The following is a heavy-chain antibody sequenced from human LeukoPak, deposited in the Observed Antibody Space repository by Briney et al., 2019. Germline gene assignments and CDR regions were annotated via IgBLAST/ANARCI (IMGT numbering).Heavy chain of an antibody. Sequence: SVKVSCKASGYTFSSYAISWVRQAPGQGLEWMGGIIPIFGTANYAQKFQGRVTITADESTSTAYMELSSLRSEDRAVYYCARRGYDYVWGSYRAPDYWGQGTLVTVSS. CDR1: GYTFSSYA. J-gene: IGHJ4*02. D-gene: IGHD3-16*02. V-gene: IGHV1-69*13. CDR2: IIPIFGTA. CDR3: ARRGYDYVWGSYRAPDY.